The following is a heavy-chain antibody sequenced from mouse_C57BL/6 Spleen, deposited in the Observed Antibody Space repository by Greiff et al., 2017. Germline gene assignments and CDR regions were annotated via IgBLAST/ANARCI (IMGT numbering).Heavy chain of an antibody. V-gene: IGHV1-63*01. CDR3: ARVITRYFDV. J-gene: IGHJ1*03. Sequence: VQLQQSGAELVRPGTSVKMSCKASGYTFTNYWIGWAKQRPGHGLEWIGDIYPGGGYTNYNEKFKGKATRTADKSSSTAYMQFSSLTSEDSAIYYCARVITRYFDVWGTGTTVTVSS. D-gene: IGHD2-4*01. CDR1: GYTFTNYW. CDR2: IYPGGGYT.